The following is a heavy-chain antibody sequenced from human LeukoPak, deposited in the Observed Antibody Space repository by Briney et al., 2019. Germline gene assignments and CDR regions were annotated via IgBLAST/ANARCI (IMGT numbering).Heavy chain of an antibody. CDR1: GGSISSYY. CDR3: ARSTESTMFIDY. Sequence: PSETLSLTCTVSGGSISSYYWSWIRQPAGKGLEWIGRIYTSGSTDYNPSLKSRVAISVDTSKNQFSLKLSSVTAADTAVYYCARSTESTMFIDYWGQGTLVTVSS. J-gene: IGHJ4*02. D-gene: IGHD3-10*02. V-gene: IGHV4-4*07. CDR2: IYTSGST.